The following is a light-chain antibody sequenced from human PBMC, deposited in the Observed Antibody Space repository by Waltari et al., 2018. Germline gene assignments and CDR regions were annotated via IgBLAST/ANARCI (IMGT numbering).Light chain of an antibody. CDR1: SNT. V-gene: IGLV1-44*01. CDR2: SAD. J-gene: IGLJ2*01. Sequence: QSVLTQPPSASGTPGQSNILSCSSTSNTVNWFQQVPGAAPKHLIFSADQRPSGVPARFSGSRSCTSASLAISGLHSEDEADYYCATWDNSLEGWLFGGGTKVTV. CDR3: ATWDNSLEGWL.